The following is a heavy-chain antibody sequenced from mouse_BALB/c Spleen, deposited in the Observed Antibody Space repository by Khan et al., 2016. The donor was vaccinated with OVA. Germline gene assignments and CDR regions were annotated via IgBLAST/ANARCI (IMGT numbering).Heavy chain of an antibody. J-gene: IGHJ4*01. Sequence: EVQLVESGPGLVKPSQSLSLTCTVTGYSITSDYAWDWIRQFPGNKLEWMGYISYGGSTSSNPSLKSRISIPRDTSKNQFFLQLNSVTTEDTATYYCARKNYYGYAMDYWGQGTSVTVSS. CDR1: GYSITSDYA. D-gene: IGHD1-1*01. CDR3: ARKNYYGYAMDY. V-gene: IGHV3-2*02. CDR2: ISYGGST.